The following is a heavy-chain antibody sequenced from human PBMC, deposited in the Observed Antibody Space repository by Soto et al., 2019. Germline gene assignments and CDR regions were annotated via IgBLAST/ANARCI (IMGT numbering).Heavy chain of an antibody. Sequence: QVQLQESGPGLVKPSETLSLTCTVSGGSISSYYWSWIRQPPGKGLEWIGYIYYSGSTNYNPSLKSRVTISVDTSKNQFSLELSSVTAADTAVYYCARSAMVGGVTTGYWGQGTLVTVSS. J-gene: IGHJ4*02. CDR2: IYYSGST. V-gene: IGHV4-59*01. CDR1: GGSISSYY. CDR3: ARSAMVGGVTTGY. D-gene: IGHD3-10*01.